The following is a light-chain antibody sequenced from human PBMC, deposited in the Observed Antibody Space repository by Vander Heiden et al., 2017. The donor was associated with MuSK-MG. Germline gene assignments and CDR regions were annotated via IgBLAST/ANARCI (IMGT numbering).Light chain of an antibody. V-gene: IGKV1-5*03. J-gene: IGKJ1*01. CDR1: EIIARW. Sequence: DMQMTQSPSTLSAFVGDRVTITCRASEIIARWLAWYQHKPGQAPKLLIYKASNLESGVPSRFSGSGSGTEFTLTINSLQPDDFATYYCQQCNNYPWTFGQGTKVEI. CDR2: KAS. CDR3: QQCNNYPWT.